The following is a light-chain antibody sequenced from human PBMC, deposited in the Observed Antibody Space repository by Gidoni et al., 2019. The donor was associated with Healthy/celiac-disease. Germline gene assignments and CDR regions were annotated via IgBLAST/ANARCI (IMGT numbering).Light chain of an antibody. CDR3: CSYAGSSTFPKV. Sequence: QSALTQPASVSGSPGQSITISCTGTSSDVGSYNLVSWYQQHPGKAPKLMIYEGSKRPSGASTRFSGSKSGNTASLTISGLQAEDEADYYCCSYAGSSTFPKVFGTGTKVTVL. CDR1: SSDVGSYNL. V-gene: IGLV2-23*03. CDR2: EGS. J-gene: IGLJ1*01.